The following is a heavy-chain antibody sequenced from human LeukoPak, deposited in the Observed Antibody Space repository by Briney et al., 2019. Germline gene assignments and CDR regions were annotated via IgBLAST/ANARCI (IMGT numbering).Heavy chain of an antibody. D-gene: IGHD5-18*01. CDR3: ARDQDTAMLDY. J-gene: IGHJ4*02. CDR2: IYSGGST. CDR1: GFAVSSNY. Sequence: GGSLRLSCAASGFAVSSNYMSWVRQAPGKGLEWVSVIYSGGSTYYADSVKGRFTISRDNSKNTLYLQMNSLRAEDTAVYYCARDQDTAMLDYWGQGTLVTVSS. V-gene: IGHV3-66*01.